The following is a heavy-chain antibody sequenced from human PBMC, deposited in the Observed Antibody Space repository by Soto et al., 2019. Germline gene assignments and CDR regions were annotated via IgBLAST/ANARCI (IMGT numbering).Heavy chain of an antibody. CDR1: GYTLTELS. CDR3: ARAIRFRFWSGYSSYGMDV. V-gene: IGHV1-24*01. Sequence: GASVKVSCKVSGYTLTELSMHWVRQAPGKGLEWMGGFDPEDGETIYAQKFQGRVTITADESTSTAYMELSSLRSEDTAVYYCARAIRFRFWSGYSSYGMDVWGQGTTVTVS. CDR2: FDPEDGET. J-gene: IGHJ6*02. D-gene: IGHD3-3*01.